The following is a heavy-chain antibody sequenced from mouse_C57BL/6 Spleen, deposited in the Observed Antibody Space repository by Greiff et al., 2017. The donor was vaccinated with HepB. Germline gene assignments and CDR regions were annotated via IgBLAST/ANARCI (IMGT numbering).Heavy chain of an antibody. Sequence: VQLQQPGAELVMPGASVKLSCKASGYTFTSYWMHWVKQRPGQGLEWIGEIDPSDSYTNYNQKLKGKSTLTVDKSSSTAYMQRSSLTSEDSAVYYCARRLRSYWYFDVWGTGTTVTVSS. D-gene: IGHD1-1*01. V-gene: IGHV1-69*01. CDR1: GYTFTSYW. J-gene: IGHJ1*03. CDR3: ARRLRSYWYFDV. CDR2: IDPSDSYT.